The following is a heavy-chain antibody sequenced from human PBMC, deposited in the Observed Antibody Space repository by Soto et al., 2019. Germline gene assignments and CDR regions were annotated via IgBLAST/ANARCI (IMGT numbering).Heavy chain of an antibody. CDR1: GYTFTSYA. J-gene: IGHJ4*02. CDR3: ARSPGGPMTPGDY. D-gene: IGHD3-10*01. Sequence: QVQLVQSGAEEKKPGASVKVSCKASGYTFTSYAMHWVRQAPGQSLEWMGWINAGNGNTKYSQKFQGRVTITRDTSASTAYLELSRLRSEDTAVYYCARSPGGPMTPGDYWGQGTLVTVSS. CDR2: INAGNGNT. V-gene: IGHV1-3*05.